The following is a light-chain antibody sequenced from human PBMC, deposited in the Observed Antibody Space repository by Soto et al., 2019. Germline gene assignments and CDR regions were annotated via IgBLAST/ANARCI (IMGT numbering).Light chain of an antibody. CDR1: SGYSHYV. V-gene: IGLV4-69*01. CDR2: INRDGSL. J-gene: IGLJ2*01. CDR3: QTWGPGIRV. Sequence: QSVLTQSPSASASLGASVKLTCTLSSGYSHYVIAWHQQLPEKGPRFLMKINRDGSLNKEDGIPDRFSGSISGADRYLTISNLQSEDEATYYCQTWGPGIRVFGGGTKLTVL.